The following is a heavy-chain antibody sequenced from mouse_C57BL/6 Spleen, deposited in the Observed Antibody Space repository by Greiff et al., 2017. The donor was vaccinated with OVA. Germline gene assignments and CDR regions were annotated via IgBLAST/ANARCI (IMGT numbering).Heavy chain of an antibody. CDR1: GYAFSSSW. J-gene: IGHJ3*01. Sequence: VQLQQSGPELVKPGASVKISCKASGYAFSSSWMNWVKQRPGKGLEWIGRIYPGDGDTNYNGKFKGKATLTADKSSSTADMQLSSLTSEDSAVYACESCNKRGLAYWGQGTLVTVSA. D-gene: IGHD2-1*01. CDR2: IYPGDGDT. CDR3: ESCNKRGLAY. V-gene: IGHV1-82*01.